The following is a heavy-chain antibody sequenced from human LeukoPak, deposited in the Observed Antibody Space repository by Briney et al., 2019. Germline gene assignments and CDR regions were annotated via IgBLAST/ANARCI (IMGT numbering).Heavy chain of an antibody. CDR3: AREHDILTGLSGYFDY. CDR1: GYTFTSYG. Sequence: ASVKVSCKASGYTFTSYGISWVRQAPGQGLEWMGWISAYNGNTNYAQKLQGRVTMTTDTSTSTAYMELRSLRSDGTAVYYCAREHDILTGLSGYFDYWGQGTLVTVSS. CDR2: ISAYNGNT. V-gene: IGHV1-18*01. J-gene: IGHJ4*02. D-gene: IGHD3-9*01.